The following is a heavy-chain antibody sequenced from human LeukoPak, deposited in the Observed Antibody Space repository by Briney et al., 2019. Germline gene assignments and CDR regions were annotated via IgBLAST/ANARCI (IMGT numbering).Heavy chain of an antibody. V-gene: IGHV4-4*02. CDR2: IYHSGST. D-gene: IGHD3-3*01. J-gene: IGHJ4*02. Sequence: SETLSLTCAVSGGSISSSNWWSWVRQPPGKGLEWIGEIYHSGSTNYNPSLKSRVTISVDKSKNQFSLKLTSVTAADTAVYFCARAGGFFSPFGYWGQGTLVTVSS. CDR1: GGSISSSNW. CDR3: ARAGGFFSPFGY.